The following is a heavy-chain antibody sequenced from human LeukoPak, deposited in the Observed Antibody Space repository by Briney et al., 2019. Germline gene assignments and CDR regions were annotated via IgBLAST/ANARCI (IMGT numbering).Heavy chain of an antibody. CDR3: ARLTYYDILTGYFFGAFDI. CDR2: ISSSSSYI. CDR1: GFTFSSYS. D-gene: IGHD3-9*01. Sequence: NPGGSLRLSCAASGFTFSSYSMNWVRQAPGKGLEWVSSISSSSSYIYYADSVKGRFTISRDNAKNSLYLQMNSLRAEDTAVYYCARLTYYDILTGYFFGAFDIWGQGTMVTVSS. J-gene: IGHJ3*02. V-gene: IGHV3-21*01.